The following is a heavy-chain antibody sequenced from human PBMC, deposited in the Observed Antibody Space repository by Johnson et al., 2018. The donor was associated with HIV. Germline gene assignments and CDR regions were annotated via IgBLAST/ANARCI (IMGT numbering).Heavy chain of an antibody. D-gene: IGHD2-2*01. V-gene: IGHV3-66*03. CDR1: GFTVSTNY. Sequence: VQLVESGGGLIQPGGSLRLSCAASGFTVSTNYMGWVRLAPGQGLEWVSYIERNSRTDYADSVKGRFTVSRDSSKNTLYLQMNSLRAEDTAVYYCAVMTEIVVVPAATSDDAFDIWGQGTMVTVSS. J-gene: IGHJ3*02. CDR3: AVMTEIVVVPAATSDDAFDI. CDR2: IERNSRT.